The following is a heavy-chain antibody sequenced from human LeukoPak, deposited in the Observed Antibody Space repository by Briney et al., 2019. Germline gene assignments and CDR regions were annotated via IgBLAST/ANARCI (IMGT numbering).Heavy chain of an antibody. D-gene: IGHD3-22*01. CDR3: ARVTVVYAVDI. J-gene: IGHJ3*02. Sequence: APVKVSCKASGGTFTSYTITWVRQAPGQGLEWMGWISAYNGNTNYAQKLQGKVTMTTDTSTSTAYMELRSLRSDDTAVYYCARVTVVYAVDIWGQGTMVTVSS. CDR1: GGTFTSYT. V-gene: IGHV1-18*01. CDR2: ISAYNGNT.